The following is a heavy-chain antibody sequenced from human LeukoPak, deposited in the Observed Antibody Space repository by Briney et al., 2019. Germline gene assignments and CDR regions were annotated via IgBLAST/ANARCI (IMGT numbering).Heavy chain of an antibody. CDR1: GGSISSGSYY. D-gene: IGHD3-3*02. V-gene: IGHV4-61*02. J-gene: IGHJ4*02. CDR2: IYTSGST. CDR3: ARREIGLASSLGY. Sequence: SETLSLTCTVSGGSISSGSYYWSWIRQPDGKGLEWIGRIYTSGSTNYNPSLKSRVSISVDTSKNQFSLKLSSVTAADTALYYCARREIGLASSLGYWGQGALVTVSS.